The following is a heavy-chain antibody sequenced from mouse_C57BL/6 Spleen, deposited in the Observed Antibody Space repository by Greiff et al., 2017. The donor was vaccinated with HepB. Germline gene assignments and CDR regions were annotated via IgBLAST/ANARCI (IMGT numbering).Heavy chain of an antibody. CDR1: GYTFTSYW. Sequence: QVQLQQSGAELVKPGASVKLSCKASGYTFTSYWMQWVKQRPGQGLEWIGEIDPSDSYTNYNQKFKGKATLTVDTSSSTAYMQLSSLTSEDSAVYYCARRVGQYDAMDYWGQGTSVTVSS. D-gene: IGHD3-3*01. CDR2: IDPSDSYT. CDR3: ARRVGQYDAMDY. J-gene: IGHJ4*01. V-gene: IGHV1-50*01.